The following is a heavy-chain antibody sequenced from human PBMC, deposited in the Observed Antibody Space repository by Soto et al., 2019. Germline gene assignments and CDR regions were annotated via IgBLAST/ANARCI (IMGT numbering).Heavy chain of an antibody. CDR3: ARANYFESSGPFDY. D-gene: IGHD3-22*01. J-gene: IGHJ4*02. V-gene: IGHV4-4*02. CDR1: GGTISSSNW. CDR2: IYHSGSS. Sequence: SESPSLTCAVSGGTISSSNWCGCLHQPPGRGLEWIGEIYHSGSSNYNPSLESRVTLSVDTSTKQFSLKVSSVTAADTAVYYCARANYFESSGPFDYWGPGTLVTVSS.